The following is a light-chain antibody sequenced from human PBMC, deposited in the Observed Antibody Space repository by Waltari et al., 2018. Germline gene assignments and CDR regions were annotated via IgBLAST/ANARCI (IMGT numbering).Light chain of an antibody. CDR1: SSNLGNYS. CDR2: DKK. V-gene: IGLV1-51*01. J-gene: IGLJ2*01. Sequence: QSVLTQPPSVSAAPGQKVPISCSGSSSNLGNYSVYWYYPPPGAAPKLLIYDKKKRPSALPGLFSATKSGTSGTLGIAGLQSGDDADYYCATWDNNQKDVVFGGGTNLTVL. CDR3: ATWDNNQKDVV.